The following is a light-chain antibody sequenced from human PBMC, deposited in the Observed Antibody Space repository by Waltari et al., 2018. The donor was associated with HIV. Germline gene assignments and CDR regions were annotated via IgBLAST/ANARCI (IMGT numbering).Light chain of an antibody. Sequence: QSALTQPASVSGSPGQSITISCTGTSSDVGIYNLVSWYQQYPGKAPKLMISEGSKRPSGVSNRFSGSKSGNTASLTISGLQTEDEADYYCCSYAGSFVVFGGGTKLTVL. CDR1: SSDVGIYNL. V-gene: IGLV2-23*01. CDR2: EGS. CDR3: CSYAGSFVV. J-gene: IGLJ2*01.